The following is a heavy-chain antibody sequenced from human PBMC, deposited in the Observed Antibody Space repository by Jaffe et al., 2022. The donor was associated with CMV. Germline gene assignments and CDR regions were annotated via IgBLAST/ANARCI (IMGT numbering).Heavy chain of an antibody. CDR2: INTNSRYI. CDR1: GFTFNTYN. V-gene: IGHV3-21*01. J-gene: IGHJ4*02. CDR3: GREGGSYSVDY. Sequence: EVQLVESGGGLVKPGGSLRLSCVGSGFTFNTYNMNWVRQAPGKGLEWVSSINTNSRYIWYADSVKGRFTISRDNTKNSLYLQMNTLRAEDTGVYYCGREGGSYSVDYWGQGTLITVSS. D-gene: IGHD1-26*01.